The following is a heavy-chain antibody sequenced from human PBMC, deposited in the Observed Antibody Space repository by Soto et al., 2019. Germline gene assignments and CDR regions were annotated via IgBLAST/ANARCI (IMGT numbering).Heavy chain of an antibody. Sequence: ASVKVCCKASGYTFTGYYMHWVRQAPGRGLEWLGWINPNSGGTNYAQKSQGWVTMTRDTSISTAYMELSRLRSDDTAVYYCARAAYYDSWSANWFDPWGQGTLVTVSS. D-gene: IGHD3-3*01. V-gene: IGHV1-2*04. CDR1: GYTFTGYY. CDR2: INPNSGGT. CDR3: ARAAYYDSWSANWFDP. J-gene: IGHJ5*02.